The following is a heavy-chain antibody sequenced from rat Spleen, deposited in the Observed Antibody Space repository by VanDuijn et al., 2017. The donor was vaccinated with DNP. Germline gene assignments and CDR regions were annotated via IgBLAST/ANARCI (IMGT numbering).Heavy chain of an antibody. D-gene: IGHD1-4*01. CDR2: IVYDGSRT. V-gene: IGHV5S10*01. Sequence: EVQLVESGGGLVQPGRSLKLSCAASRFTFSDYDMAWVRRAPTKGLEWVATIVYDGSRTYYRDSVKGRFTISRDNAESTLYLQMDSLRSEDTATYYCATHGTGITEAYWYFDFWGPGTMVTVSS. CDR3: ATHGTGITEAYWYFDF. J-gene: IGHJ1*01. CDR1: RFTFSDYD.